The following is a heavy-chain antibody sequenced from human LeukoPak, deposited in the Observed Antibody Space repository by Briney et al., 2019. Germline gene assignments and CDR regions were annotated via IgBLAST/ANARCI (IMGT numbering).Heavy chain of an antibody. J-gene: IGHJ5*02. V-gene: IGHV5-51*01. CDR1: GYSFTSYW. CDR2: IYPGDSGT. CDR3: ARQILYSSSWYYWFDP. D-gene: IGHD6-13*01. Sequence: GESLKISCKGSGYSFTSYWIGWVRQMPGKGLEWMGIIYPGDSGTRYSPSFQGQVTISADKSISTAYLQWSSLKASDTAMYYCARQILYSSSWYYWFDPWGQGTLVTVSS.